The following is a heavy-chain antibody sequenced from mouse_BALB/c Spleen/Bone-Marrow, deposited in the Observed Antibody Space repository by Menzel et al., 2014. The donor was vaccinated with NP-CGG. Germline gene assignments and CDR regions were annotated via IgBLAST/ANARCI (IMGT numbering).Heavy chain of an antibody. CDR2: INSNGGST. CDR1: GLTFSSYG. Sequence: EVRFVESGGGLVQPGGSLKLSCAASGLTFSSYGMSWVRQTPDKRLELVATINSNGGSTYYPDSVKGRFTISRDNAKNTLYLQMSSLKSEDTAMYYCARERDGYFRDAMDYWGQGNSVTVTS. J-gene: IGHJ4*01. D-gene: IGHD2-3*01. CDR3: ARERDGYFRDAMDY. V-gene: IGHV5-6-3*01.